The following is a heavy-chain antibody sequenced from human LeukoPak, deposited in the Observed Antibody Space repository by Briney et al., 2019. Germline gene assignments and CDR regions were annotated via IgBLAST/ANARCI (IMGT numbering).Heavy chain of an antibody. CDR1: GFTFSDYY. V-gene: IGHV3-11*05. J-gene: IGHJ4*02. CDR3: ARVGRAYSSSWYVDY. CDR2: ISSSSTYT. D-gene: IGHD6-13*01. Sequence: KPGGSLMLSCAASGFTFSDYYMSWIRQAPGKGLEWVSYISSSSTYTNYADSVKGRFTISRDNAKNSLYLQMNSLRAEDTAVYYCARVGRAYSSSWYVDYWGQGTLVTVSS.